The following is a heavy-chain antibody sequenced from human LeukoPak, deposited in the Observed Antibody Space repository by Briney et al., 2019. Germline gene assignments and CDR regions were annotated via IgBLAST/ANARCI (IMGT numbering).Heavy chain of an antibody. D-gene: IGHD2-2*01. CDR3: ARRDAEYQLPPYGMDV. CDR1: GFTFSSYA. CDR2: ISYDGSNK. J-gene: IGHJ6*04. V-gene: IGHV3-30*04. Sequence: PGGSLRLSCAASGFTFSSYAMHWVRQAPGKGLEWVAVISYDGSNKYYADSVKGRFTISRDNSKNTLYLQMNSLRAEDTAVYYCARRDAEYQLPPYGMDVWGKGTTVTDSS.